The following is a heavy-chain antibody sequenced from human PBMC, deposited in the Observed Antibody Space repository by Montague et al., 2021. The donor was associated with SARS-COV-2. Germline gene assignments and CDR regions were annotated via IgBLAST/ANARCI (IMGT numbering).Heavy chain of an antibody. CDR1: GASIRDYY. CDR2: IYESGST. J-gene: IGHJ6*02. V-gene: IGHV4-59*01. D-gene: IGHD6-19*01. Sequence: SETLSLTCTVSGASIRDYYWSWIRQPPGKGLEWIGYIYESGSTKSNPSLTSRLIMSVDTSRNQFSLTLSSVTTADTAVYYCARDGSAVAGLPRSYGLDVWGQGTTVTVSS. CDR3: ARDGSAVAGLPRSYGLDV.